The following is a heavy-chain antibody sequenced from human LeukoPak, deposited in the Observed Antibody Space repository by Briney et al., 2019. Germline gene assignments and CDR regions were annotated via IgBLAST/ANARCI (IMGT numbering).Heavy chain of an antibody. CDR2: IIPGFGTS. V-gene: IGHV1-69*13. D-gene: IGHD2-2*01. J-gene: IGHJ5*02. Sequence: SVKVSCKASGGTFSSYGISWVRQAPGQGLEWMGGIIPGFGTSNYAQKFQGRVTVTADESTSTAYMELSSLRSGDTAVYYCARVPLPAAGTFDPWGQGTLVTVSS. CDR1: GGTFSSYG. CDR3: ARVPLPAAGTFDP.